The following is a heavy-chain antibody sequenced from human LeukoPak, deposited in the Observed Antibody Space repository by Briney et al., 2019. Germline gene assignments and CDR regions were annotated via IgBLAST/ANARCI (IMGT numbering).Heavy chain of an antibody. CDR3: VSPTADYPFLYYFDS. J-gene: IGHJ4*02. Sequence: GGSLRLSCAASEFTVSSNYMSWVRQAPGKGLEWVSVIYSGGSTYYADSVKGRFTISRDNSKNTLFLQMNNLRSEDTALYYCVSPTADYPFLYYFDSWGQGTLVTVSS. CDR1: EFTVSSNY. V-gene: IGHV3-53*05. D-gene: IGHD5-12*01. CDR2: IYSGGST.